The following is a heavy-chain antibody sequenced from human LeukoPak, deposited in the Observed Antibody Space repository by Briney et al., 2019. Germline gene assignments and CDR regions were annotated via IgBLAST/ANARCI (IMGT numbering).Heavy chain of an antibody. Sequence: GRSLRLSCAASGFTFDDYAMHWVRQAPGKGLEWVSAISGSGGSTYYADSVKGRFTISRDNAKNSLYLQMNSLRAEDTALYYCAKGTPLRYFDLWGRGTLVTVSS. CDR3: AKGTPLRYFDL. CDR2: ISGSGGST. D-gene: IGHD1-14*01. J-gene: IGHJ2*01. V-gene: IGHV3-9*01. CDR1: GFTFDDYA.